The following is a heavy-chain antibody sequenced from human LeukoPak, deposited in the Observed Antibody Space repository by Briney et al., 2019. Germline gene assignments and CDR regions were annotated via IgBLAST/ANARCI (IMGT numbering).Heavy chain of an antibody. V-gene: IGHV4-39*07. J-gene: IGHJ4*02. D-gene: IGHD6-19*01. CDR1: GGSISSSSYY. CDR2: IYYSGST. CDR3: ARDRPSLLAVAATGYFDY. Sequence: PSETLSLTCTVSGGSISSSSYYWGWIRQPPGKGLEWIGSIYYSGSTYYNPSLKSRVTISVDTSKNQFSLKLSSVTAADTAVYYCARDRPSLLAVAATGYFDYWGQGTLVTVSS.